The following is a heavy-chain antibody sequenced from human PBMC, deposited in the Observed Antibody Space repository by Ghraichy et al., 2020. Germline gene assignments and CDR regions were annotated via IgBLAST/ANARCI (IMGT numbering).Heavy chain of an antibody. J-gene: IGHJ6*02. D-gene: IGHD1-1*01. Sequence: GGSLRLSCAASGFTFSNFWMTWVRQAPGKGLEWVATIKQDGNEKYCVDSVKGRFTISRDNAKNSLYLQMNSLRAEDTAVYYCARPRQPYYYYAMDVWGQGPTVTVSS. V-gene: IGHV3-7*01. CDR2: IKQDGNEK. CDR1: GFTFSNFW. CDR3: ARPRQPYYYYAMDV.